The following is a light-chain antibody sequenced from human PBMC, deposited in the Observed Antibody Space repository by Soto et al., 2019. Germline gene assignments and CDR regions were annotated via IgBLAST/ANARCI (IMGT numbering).Light chain of an antibody. J-gene: IGLJ1*01. CDR1: SCDVGGYNY. Sequence: QSALTQPASVSGSPGQSITISCTGTSCDVGGYNYVSWYQQHPGKAPKLMIYDVSNRPSGVSNRFSGSKSGNTASLTISGLQAEDEADYYCSSYTGSSTLPYVFGTGTKLTVL. CDR2: DVS. CDR3: SSYTGSSTLPYV. V-gene: IGLV2-14*03.